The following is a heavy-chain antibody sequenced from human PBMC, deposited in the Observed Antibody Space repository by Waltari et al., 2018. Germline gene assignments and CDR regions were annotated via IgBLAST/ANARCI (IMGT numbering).Heavy chain of an antibody. CDR1: GGTFSSYA. CDR2: IIPIFGTA. Sequence: QVQLVQSGAEVKKPGSSVKVSCKASGGTFSSYAISWVRQAPGQGLEWMGRIIPIFGTANYAQKFQGRVTITADKSTSTAYMELSSLRSEDTAVYYCARFPALDYGLGSLRNWFDPWGQGTLVTVSS. V-gene: IGHV1-69*13. D-gene: IGHD4-17*01. J-gene: IGHJ5*02. CDR3: ARFPALDYGLGSLRNWFDP.